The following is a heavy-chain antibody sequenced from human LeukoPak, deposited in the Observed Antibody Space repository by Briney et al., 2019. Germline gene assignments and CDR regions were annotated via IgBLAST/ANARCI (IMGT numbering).Heavy chain of an antibody. CDR3: AKNQLQRPNWFDP. V-gene: IGHV3-15*01. CDR1: GFTFSNAW. Sequence: GGSLRLSCAASGFTFSNAWMSWVRQAPGKGLEWVGRIKSKTDGGTTDYAAPVKGRFTISRDDSKNTLYLQMNSLRAEDTAVYYCAKNQLQRPNWFDPWGQGTLVTVSS. CDR2: IKSKTDGGTT. J-gene: IGHJ5*02. D-gene: IGHD2-2*01.